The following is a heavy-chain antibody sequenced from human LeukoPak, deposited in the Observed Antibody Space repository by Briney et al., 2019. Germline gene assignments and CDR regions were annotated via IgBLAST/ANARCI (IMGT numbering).Heavy chain of an antibody. CDR2: INHSGST. D-gene: IGHD3-10*01. CDR3: ARGRVGMVRGVIIKGYYYMDV. CDR1: GGSFSGYY. J-gene: IGHJ6*03. V-gene: IGHV4-34*01. Sequence: PSETLSLTCAVYGGSFSGYYWSWIRQPPGKGLEWIGEINHSGSTNYNPSLKSRVTISVDTSKNQFSLKLSSVTAADTAVYYYARGRVGMVRGVIIKGYYYMDVWGKGTTVTVSS.